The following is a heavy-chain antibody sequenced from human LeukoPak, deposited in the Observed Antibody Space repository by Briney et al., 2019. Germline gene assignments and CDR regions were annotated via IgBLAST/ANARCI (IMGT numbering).Heavy chain of an antibody. CDR2: IYTSGST. D-gene: IGHD3-10*01. CDR1: GGSISSGSYY. V-gene: IGHV4-61*02. J-gene: IGHJ6*03. CDR3: VRAARGSAPGYYYYYMDV. Sequence: SQTLSLTCTVSGGSISSGSYYWSWIRQPAGKGLEWIGRIYTSGSTNYNPSLKSRVTMSVDTSKNQFSLKLSSVTAADTAVYYCVRAARGSAPGYYYYYMDVWGKGTTVTVSS.